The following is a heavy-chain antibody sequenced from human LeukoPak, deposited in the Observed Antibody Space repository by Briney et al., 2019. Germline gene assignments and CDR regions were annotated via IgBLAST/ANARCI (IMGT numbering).Heavy chain of an antibody. Sequence: GGSLRLSCAASGFTFSSYAMSWVRQAPGKGLEWVSSISGSGGSTYYADSVKGRFTISRDNAKNTLYLQMNSLRAEDTAVYYCARELVVRGHGDYWGQGTLVTVSS. CDR3: ARELVVRGHGDY. CDR2: ISGSGGST. V-gene: IGHV3-23*01. D-gene: IGHD3-10*01. J-gene: IGHJ4*02. CDR1: GFTFSSYA.